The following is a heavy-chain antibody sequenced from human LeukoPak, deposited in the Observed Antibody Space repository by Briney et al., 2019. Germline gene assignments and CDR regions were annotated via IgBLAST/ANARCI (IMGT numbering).Heavy chain of an antibody. CDR1: GFTFDDYA. V-gene: IGHV3-9*01. CDR3: AKDMSAAGLTYYFDY. CDR2: ISWNSGSI. Sequence: GGSLRLSCAASGFTFDDYAMHWVRQAPGKGLEWVSGISWNSGSIGYADSVKGRFTISRDNAKNSLYLQMNSLRAKDTALYYCAKDMSAAGLTYYFDYWGQGTLVTVSS. J-gene: IGHJ4*02. D-gene: IGHD6-13*01.